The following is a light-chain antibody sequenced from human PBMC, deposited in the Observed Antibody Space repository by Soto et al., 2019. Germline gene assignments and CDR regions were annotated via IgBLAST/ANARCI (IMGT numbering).Light chain of an antibody. Sequence: EIVMTQSPGTLSLSPGERATLSCRASQSVSSSYLAWYQQKPGQAPRLLIYGTSSRATAIPDRFSGSGSGTDFTLTISRRDREDFAVYYCQQYGSSSWTFGQGTKVEI. V-gene: IGKV3-20*01. CDR1: QSVSSSY. CDR3: QQYGSSSWT. CDR2: GTS. J-gene: IGKJ1*01.